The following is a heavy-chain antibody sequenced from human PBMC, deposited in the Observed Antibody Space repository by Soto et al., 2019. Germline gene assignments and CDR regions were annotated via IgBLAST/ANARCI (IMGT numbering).Heavy chain of an antibody. CDR2: IYYSGST. CDR1: GGSISSGGYY. D-gene: IGHD3-22*01. CDR3: ARGIQNYYDSSGPFDP. V-gene: IGHV4-31*03. J-gene: IGHJ5*02. Sequence: PSETLSLTCTVSGGSISSGGYYWSWIRQHPGKGLEWIGYIYYSGSTYYNPSLKSRVTISVDTSKNQFSLKLSSVTAADTVVYYCARGIQNYYDSSGPFDPWGQGTLVTVSS.